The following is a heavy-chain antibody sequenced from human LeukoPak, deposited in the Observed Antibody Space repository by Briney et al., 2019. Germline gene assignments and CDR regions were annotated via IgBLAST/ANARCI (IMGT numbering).Heavy chain of an antibody. Sequence: GGSLRLSCAASGFTFSGYGMSWVRQAPGKGLKLVSAISGSGGSTYYADSVKGRITISRDNSKNTLYLQMNSLRAEDTAVYYCAKGVGYCSGGSCQQFDYWGQGTLVTVSS. V-gene: IGHV3-23*01. D-gene: IGHD2-15*01. CDR1: GFTFSGYG. J-gene: IGHJ4*02. CDR3: AKGVGYCSGGSCQQFDY. CDR2: ISGSGGST.